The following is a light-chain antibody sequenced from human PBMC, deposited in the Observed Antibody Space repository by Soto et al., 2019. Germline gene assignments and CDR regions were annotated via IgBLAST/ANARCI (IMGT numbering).Light chain of an antibody. Sequence: DIQMAQSPSSLSASVTDRVTITCRASQAINNNLNWYQQKLGKAPELLIYRASTLQSGVPSRFSGSGSGTAFTLTISSLEHEDFGTYYCQQSYGTPDTFGQGPRWIS. CDR3: QQSYGTPDT. CDR2: RAS. V-gene: IGKV1-39*01. CDR1: QAINNN. J-gene: IGKJ2*01.